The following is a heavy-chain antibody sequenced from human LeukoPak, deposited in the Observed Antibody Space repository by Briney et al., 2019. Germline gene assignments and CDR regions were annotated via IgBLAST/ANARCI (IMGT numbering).Heavy chain of an antibody. CDR1: GFTFSSYG. D-gene: IGHD2/OR15-2a*01. CDR2: IWYDGSNK. Sequence: GGSLRLSCAASGFTFSSYGMHWVRQAPGEGLEWVALIWYDGSNKYYTDSVKGRLTISRDNSKNTLYLQMNSLRAEDTAIYYCAREGPRGNSQFDYWGQGTLVTVSS. CDR3: AREGPRGNSQFDY. J-gene: IGHJ4*02. V-gene: IGHV3-33*01.